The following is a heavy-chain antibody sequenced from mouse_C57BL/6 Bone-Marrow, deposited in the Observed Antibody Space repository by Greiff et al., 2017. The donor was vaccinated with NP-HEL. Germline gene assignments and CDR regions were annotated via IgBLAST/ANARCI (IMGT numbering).Heavy chain of an antibody. V-gene: IGHV1-15*01. CDR3: TRVTMVTIDY. D-gene: IGHD2-2*01. J-gene: IGHJ2*01. CDR2: IDPETGGT. Sequence: VKLMESGAELVRPGASVTLSCKASGYTFTDYEMHWVKQTPVHGLEWIGAIDPETGGTAYNQKFKGKAILTADKSSSTAYMELRSLTSEDSAVYYCTRVTMVTIDYWGQGTTLTVSS. CDR1: GYTFTDYE.